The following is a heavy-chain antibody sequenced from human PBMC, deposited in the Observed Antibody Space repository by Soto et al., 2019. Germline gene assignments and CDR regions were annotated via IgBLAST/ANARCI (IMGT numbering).Heavy chain of an antibody. Sequence: EVQLVESGGGLVQPGGSLRLSCAASGFTFSSYWMHWVRQAPGKGLVWVSRINRDGSTTTYADSVKGRFTISRDNAKNTLYLQMNSLRADDTAVYYCARVATGSYNWFDPWGQGTPVTVSS. CDR3: ARVATGSYNWFDP. V-gene: IGHV3-74*01. D-gene: IGHD1-26*01. CDR2: INRDGSTT. CDR1: GFTFSSYW. J-gene: IGHJ5*02.